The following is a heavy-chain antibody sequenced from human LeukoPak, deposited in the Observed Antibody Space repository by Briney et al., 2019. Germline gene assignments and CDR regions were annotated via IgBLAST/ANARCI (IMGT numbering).Heavy chain of an antibody. Sequence: ASVKVSCTASGYTFTGYYMHWVRQAPGQGLEWMGWINPNSGGTNYEQKFQGRVTMTRDTSISTAYMELSRLRSDDTAVYYCARSFRDYVWGSYRYTGGYAFDIWGQGTMVTVSS. CDR3: ARSFRDYVWGSYRYTGGYAFDI. CDR1: GYTFTGYY. CDR2: INPNSGGT. J-gene: IGHJ3*02. D-gene: IGHD3-16*02. V-gene: IGHV1-2*02.